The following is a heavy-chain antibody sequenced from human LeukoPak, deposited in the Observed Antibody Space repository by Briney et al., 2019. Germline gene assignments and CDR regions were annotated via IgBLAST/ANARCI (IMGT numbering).Heavy chain of an antibody. Sequence: SETLSLTCTVSGGSINSGTYYWGWIRQSPGKGLEWIGSTDSSGNTFYNPSLKSRVTISVDTSKNQFSLEVNSVTAADTAVYYCARHKYSSQNSDGFDIWGQGTMVTVSS. D-gene: IGHD2-15*01. CDR3: ARHKYSSQNSDGFDI. V-gene: IGHV4-39*01. J-gene: IGHJ3*02. CDR1: GGSINSGTYY. CDR2: TDSSGNT.